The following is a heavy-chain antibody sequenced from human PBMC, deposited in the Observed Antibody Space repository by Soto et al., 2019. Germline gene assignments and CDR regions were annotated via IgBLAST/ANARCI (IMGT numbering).Heavy chain of an antibody. CDR1: GYTFTSYA. J-gene: IGHJ4*02. CDR2: INAGNGNT. D-gene: IGHD4-17*01. V-gene: IGHV1-3*01. CDR3: AREGHYGPSHY. Sequence: ASVKVSCKASGYTFTSYAMHWVRQAPGQRLEWMGWINAGNGNTKYSQKFQGRVTITRDTSASTAYMELSSLRSEDTVVYYCAREGHYGPSHYWGQGTLVTVSS.